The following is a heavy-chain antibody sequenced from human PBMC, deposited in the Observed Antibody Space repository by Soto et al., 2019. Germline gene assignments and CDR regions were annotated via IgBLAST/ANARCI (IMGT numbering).Heavy chain of an antibody. Sequence: EVQLVVSGGGLVQPGGSLRLSCAASGFIFSSYWMHWVRQAPGKGLVWVSRINSDGSSTNYADSVKGRFTISRDNAKNPLYLQMNSLRAEDTAVYYCATGTGSSLHFRDYWGQGTLVTVSS. J-gene: IGHJ4*02. D-gene: IGHD3-10*01. CDR1: GFIFSSYW. CDR2: INSDGSST. CDR3: ATGTGSSLHFRDY. V-gene: IGHV3-74*01.